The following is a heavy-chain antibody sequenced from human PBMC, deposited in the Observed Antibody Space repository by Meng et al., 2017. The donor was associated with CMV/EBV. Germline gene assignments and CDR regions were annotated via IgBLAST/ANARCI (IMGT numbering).Heavy chain of an antibody. CDR1: RGYY. Sequence: RGYYWSRIRQPAGKGLKWIGEVNQSGSTDYNPSLKSRVTISVDTSKNQFSLKLSSVTDADTAVYYCERGATIFGVVDYYYYYGMDVWGQETTVTVSS. CDR2: VNQSGST. CDR3: ERGATIFGVVDYYYYYGMDV. D-gene: IGHD3-3*01. J-gene: IGHJ6*02. V-gene: IGHV4-34*01.